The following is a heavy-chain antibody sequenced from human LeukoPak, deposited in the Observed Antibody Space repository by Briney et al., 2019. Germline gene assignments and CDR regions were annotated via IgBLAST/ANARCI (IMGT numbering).Heavy chain of an antibody. CDR3: ARDDLRSDWFDP. CDR1: GGSISSRSYS. V-gene: IGHV4-39*07. J-gene: IGHJ5*02. Sequence: SETLSLTCSVSGGSISSRSYSWGWIRQPPGKGLEWIGNIDYSGTTYYTPSLKSRITISVNTSKNQFSLRLSPVTAADTAVYYCARDDLRSDWFDPWGQGTLVIVSS. CDR2: IDYSGTT.